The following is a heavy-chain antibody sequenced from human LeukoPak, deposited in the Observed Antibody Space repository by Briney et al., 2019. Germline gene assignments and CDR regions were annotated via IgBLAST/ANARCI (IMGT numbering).Heavy chain of an antibody. D-gene: IGHD4-17*01. Sequence: ASVKVSCKASGYTFTTYPINWVRQAPGQGLEWMGWINPNSGGTNYAQKFQGWVTMTRDTSISTAYMELSRLRSDDTAVYYCARDRDGDYDYWGQGTLVTVSS. V-gene: IGHV1-2*04. CDR3: ARDRDGDYDY. CDR1: GYTFTTYP. CDR2: INPNSGGT. J-gene: IGHJ4*02.